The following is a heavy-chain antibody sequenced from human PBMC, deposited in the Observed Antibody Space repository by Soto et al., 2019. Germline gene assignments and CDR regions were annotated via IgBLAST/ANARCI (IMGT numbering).Heavy chain of an antibody. CDR3: ATVGRCYCDSSGCRTGPSYYYYYGVDV. CDR2: FDPEDGET. V-gene: IGHV1-24*01. J-gene: IGHJ6*02. D-gene: IGHD3-22*01. CDR1: GYILTELS. Sequence: ASVKVSCKVSGYILTELSMHWVRQAPGKGLEWMGGFDPEDGETIYAQKFQGRVTRTEDTSTDTAYMELSSLSSENTAGYYCATVGRCYCDSSGCRTGPSYYYYYGVDVWGQGTTVTVSS.